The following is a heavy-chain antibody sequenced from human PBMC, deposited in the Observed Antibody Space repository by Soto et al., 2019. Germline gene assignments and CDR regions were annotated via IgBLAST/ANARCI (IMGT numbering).Heavy chain of an antibody. Sequence: QVQLQESGPGLVNPSGTLSLTCTVSGASIRSNFWWAWVRQAPGEWMEWIGEIHDSGGTNYKPSLNGPVTPSPRQPNNQLPPSLTVVTAAGTAVYYCARDRGLYVDDGVYYNFRVDVWSQEATVTV. CDR3: ARDRGLYVDDGVYYNFRVDV. CDR2: IHDSGGT. V-gene: IGHV4-4*02. CDR1: GASIRSNFW. D-gene: IGHD3-16*01. J-gene: IGHJ6*02.